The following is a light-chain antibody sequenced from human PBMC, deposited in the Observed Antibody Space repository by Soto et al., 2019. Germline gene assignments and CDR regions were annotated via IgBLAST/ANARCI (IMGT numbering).Light chain of an antibody. Sequence: TKTPATLSVSPGERGTLSCRASQSVNIHLAWYQQKPGQAPRLLIYGASARATGIPAKSSGSGSGTEFTLTISSLQSEDFAVYYCQQYNKWPRAFGQGTKVDIK. CDR2: GAS. CDR3: QQYNKWPRA. V-gene: IGKV3D-15*01. CDR1: QSVNIH. J-gene: IGKJ1*01.